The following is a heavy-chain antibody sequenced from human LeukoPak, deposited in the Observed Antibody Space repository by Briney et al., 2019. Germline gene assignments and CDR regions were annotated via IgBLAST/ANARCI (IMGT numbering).Heavy chain of an antibody. V-gene: IGHV4-4*09. CDR3: ARHDRDGYSRSFDY. Sequence: SETLSLTGTVSGGSISSYYWSWIRQPPGKGLEWIGCIYTSGSTNYNPSLKSRVTISVDTSKNQFSLKLSSVTAADTAVYYCARHDRDGYSRSFDYWGQGTLVTVSS. D-gene: IGHD5-24*01. CDR1: GGSISSYY. J-gene: IGHJ4*02. CDR2: IYTSGST.